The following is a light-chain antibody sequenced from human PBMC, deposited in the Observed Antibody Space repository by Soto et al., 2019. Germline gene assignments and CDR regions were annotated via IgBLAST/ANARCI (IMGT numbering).Light chain of an antibody. J-gene: IGLJ2*01. CDR2: RSN. Sequence: QSVLTQPPSASGTPGQRVTISCSGSSSNIGSNFVYWYQQLPGTAPKLLIYRSNQRPSGVPDRFSGSKSGTSASLAISGLRSADEADYYCAAWDDSLSGVVFGGGTKLTVL. V-gene: IGLV1-47*01. CDR3: AAWDDSLSGVV. CDR1: SSNIGSNF.